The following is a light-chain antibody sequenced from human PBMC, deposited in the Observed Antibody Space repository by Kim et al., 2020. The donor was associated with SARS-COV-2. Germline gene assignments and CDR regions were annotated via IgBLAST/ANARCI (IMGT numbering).Light chain of an antibody. J-gene: IGKJ4*01. CDR1: QSVLYSSNNKNY. CDR3: QQYYTTPLT. CDR2: WAS. V-gene: IGKV4-1*01. Sequence: RATINCKSSQSVLYSSNNKNYLAWYQQKPGQPPKLLIYWASTRESGFPDRFSGSGSGTDFTLTISSLQAEDVAVYYCQQYYTTPLTFGGGTKVEI.